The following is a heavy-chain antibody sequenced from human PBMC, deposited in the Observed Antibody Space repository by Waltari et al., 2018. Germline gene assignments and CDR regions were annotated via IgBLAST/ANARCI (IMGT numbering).Heavy chain of an antibody. J-gene: IGHJ4*02. D-gene: IGHD2-21*02. CDR3: ARDPMVVTPHFDY. CDR2: IKQDGSEK. CDR1: GFTFSSYW. V-gene: IGHV3-7*01. Sequence: EVQLVESGGGLVQPGGSLRLSCAASGFTFSSYWMSWVRQAPGKGLEWVANIKQDGSEKYYVDSVKGRFTISRDNAKNSLYLQMNSLRAEDTAVYYCARDPMVVTPHFDYWGQGTLVTVSS.